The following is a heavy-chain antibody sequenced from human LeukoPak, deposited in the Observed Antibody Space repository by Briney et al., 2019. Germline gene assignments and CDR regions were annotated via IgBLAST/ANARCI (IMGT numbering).Heavy chain of an antibody. J-gene: IGHJ4*02. CDR2: VKSDGSEK. CDR1: GFSFSGYW. V-gene: IGHV3-7*01. D-gene: IGHD6-13*01. Sequence: QSGGSLRLSCAASGFSFSGYWMTWVRQAPGKGLEWVANVKSDGSEKYYVDSVKGRFTISRDNAKNSLYLQMNSLRVEDTAVYFCANWRSSWGFDYWGQGTLVTVSS. CDR3: ANWRSSWGFDY.